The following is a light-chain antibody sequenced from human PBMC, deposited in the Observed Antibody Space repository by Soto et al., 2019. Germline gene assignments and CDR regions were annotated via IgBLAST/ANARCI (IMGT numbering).Light chain of an antibody. CDR2: DVT. CDR3: SSSVGTYTVI. Sequence: QSALTQPRSLSGSPGQSVTISCTGTSSDVGGYNYVSWYQQHPGKAPKLMIYDVTERPSGVPDRFSASKSGNTASLTISGLQAEDEADYYCSSSVGTYTVIFCGGTKLTVL. V-gene: IGLV2-11*01. CDR1: SSDVGGYNY. J-gene: IGLJ2*01.